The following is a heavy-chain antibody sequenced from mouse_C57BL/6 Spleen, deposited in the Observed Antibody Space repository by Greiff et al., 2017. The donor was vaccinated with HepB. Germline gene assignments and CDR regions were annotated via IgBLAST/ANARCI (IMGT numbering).Heavy chain of an antibody. CDR3: ARALDVPFAY. Sequence: EVKLVESGGGLVKPGGSLKLSCAASGFTFSDYGMHWVRQAPEKGLEWVAYISSGSSTTYYADTVKGRFTISRDNAKNTLFLQMTSLRSEDTAMYYCARALDVPFAYWGQGTLVTVSA. CDR1: GFTFSDYG. J-gene: IGHJ3*01. V-gene: IGHV5-17*01. CDR2: ISSGSSTT.